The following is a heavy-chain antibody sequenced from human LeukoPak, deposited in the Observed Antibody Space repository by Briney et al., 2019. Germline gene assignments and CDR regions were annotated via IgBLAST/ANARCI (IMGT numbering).Heavy chain of an antibody. V-gene: IGHV4-30-2*01. CDR3: ARAYYDFWSGPRGWFDP. CDR2: IYYSGST. D-gene: IGHD3-3*01. Sequence: SQTLSLTCAVSGGSISSGGYSWSWTRHPQGKALGGIGNIYYSGSTYYNPSLKGRVTISVDRSKNQFSLKLSSVTAADTAVYYCARAYYDFWSGPRGWFDPWGQGTLVTVSS. J-gene: IGHJ5*02. CDR1: GGSISSGGYS.